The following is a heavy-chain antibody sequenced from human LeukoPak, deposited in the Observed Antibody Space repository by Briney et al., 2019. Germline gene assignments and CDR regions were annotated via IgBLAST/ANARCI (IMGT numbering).Heavy chain of an antibody. CDR3: ITPLPYSAQ. CDR1: GFTFSNAY. CDR2: IKPKTDGKTT. V-gene: IGHV3-15*07. J-gene: IGHJ4*02. Sequence: KTGGSLRLSCAASGFTFSNAYMNWVRQAPGKGLEWVGRIKPKTDGKTTEYAAPVKGRFSISRDDSKNMLYLQMNSLKTEDTAVYYCITPLPYSAQGGQGTLVTVSS. D-gene: IGHD2-21*01.